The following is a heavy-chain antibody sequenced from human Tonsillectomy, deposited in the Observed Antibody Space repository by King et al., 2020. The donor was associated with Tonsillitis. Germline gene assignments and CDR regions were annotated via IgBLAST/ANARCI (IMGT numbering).Heavy chain of an antibody. V-gene: IGHV3-64D*06. CDR2: ISDNGGIT. CDR3: SSTAY. CDR1: GFTFSDYA. Sequence: VQLVESGGGLVQPGGSLRLSCSASGFTFSDYAMHWVRQAPGKGLEYVSAISDNGGITYHADSVKGRFTISRDNSKNTLYLQMSSLRPEDTAVYYCSSTAYWGQGTLVTVSS. J-gene: IGHJ4*02. D-gene: IGHD5/OR15-5a*01.